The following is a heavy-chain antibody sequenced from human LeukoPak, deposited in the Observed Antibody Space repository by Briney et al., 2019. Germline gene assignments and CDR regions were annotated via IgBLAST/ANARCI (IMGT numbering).Heavy chain of an antibody. Sequence: KPSETLSLTCTVSGGSISSSSYYWGWIRQPPGKGLEWIGSIYYSGSTNYNPSLKSRVTISVDTSKNQFSLRLSSVTAADTAVYYCERHYGDYVRPYYGMDVWGQGTTVTVSS. CDR3: ERHYGDYVRPYYGMDV. V-gene: IGHV4-39*01. CDR2: IYYSGST. CDR1: GGSISSSSYY. D-gene: IGHD4-17*01. J-gene: IGHJ6*02.